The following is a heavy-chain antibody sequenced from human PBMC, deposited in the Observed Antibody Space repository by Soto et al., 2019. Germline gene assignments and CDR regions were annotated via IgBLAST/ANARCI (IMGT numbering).Heavy chain of an antibody. D-gene: IGHD3-16*01. Sequence: QVQLVQSGAEVKRPGSSVKVSCEASGDTFNSYVISWVRQAPGQGLEWMGGIIPIIGVTHYAQKFQGRVTISALSCTGTAYMELTNLGFDDTALYYCARESLGAKGADHWGQGTLVTVSS. V-gene: IGHV1-69*17. CDR1: GDTFNSYV. J-gene: IGHJ4*02. CDR3: ARESLGAKGADH. CDR2: IIPIIGVT.